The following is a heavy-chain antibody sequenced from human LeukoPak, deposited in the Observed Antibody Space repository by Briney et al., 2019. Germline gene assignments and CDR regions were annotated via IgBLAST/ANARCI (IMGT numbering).Heavy chain of an antibody. CDR2: VIPFHGIA. V-gene: IGHV1-69*02. CDR1: GGTFSSYT. Sequence: WASVKVSCKASGGTFSSYTISWVRQAPGQGLEWMGRVIPFHGIANYEQKFQGRVTITADKSTSTAYMELSSLRSEDTAVYYCARLDTAMSIDYWGQGTLVTVSS. CDR3: ARLDTAMSIDY. J-gene: IGHJ4*02. D-gene: IGHD5-18*01.